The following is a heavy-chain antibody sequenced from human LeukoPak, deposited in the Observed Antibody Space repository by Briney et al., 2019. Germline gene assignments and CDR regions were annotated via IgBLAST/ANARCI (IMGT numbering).Heavy chain of an antibody. D-gene: IGHD3-22*01. CDR3: ARDRSQGYYDSSGYSIDY. V-gene: IGHV1-69*04. CDR1: GGTFSSYT. CDR2: IIPILGIA. Sequence: GASVKVSCKASGGTFSSYTISWVRQAPGQGLEWMGRIIPILGIANYAQKFQGRVTITADKSTSTAYMELSSLRSGDTAVYYCARDRSQGYYDSSGYSIDYWGQGTLVTVSS. J-gene: IGHJ4*02.